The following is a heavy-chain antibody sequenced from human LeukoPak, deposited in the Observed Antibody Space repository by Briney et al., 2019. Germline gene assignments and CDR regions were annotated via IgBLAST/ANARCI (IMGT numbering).Heavy chain of an antibody. CDR1: GGSISSGGYY. CDR3: ARVSSGWYSSDY. D-gene: IGHD6-19*01. CDR2: IYYSGST. V-gene: IGHV4-31*01. J-gene: IGHJ4*02. Sequence: SQTLSLTCTVSGGSISSGGYYWSWIRQHPGKGLEWIGYIYYSGSTYYNPSLKSQVTISVDTSKNQFSLKLSSVTAADTAVYYCARVSSGWYSSDYWGQGTLVTVSS.